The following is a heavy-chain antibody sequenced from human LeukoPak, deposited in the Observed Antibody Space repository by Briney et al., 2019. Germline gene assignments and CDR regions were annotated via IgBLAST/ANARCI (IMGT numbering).Heavy chain of an antibody. J-gene: IGHJ4*02. V-gene: IGHV4-38-2*02. CDR3: ARLSSNGATYFDY. Sequence: SETLSLTCTVSGYSINGGYYWGWIRQPPGKELEWIGKISRSVGTHYNPSLESRVTISIDMSKNQFSLKLNSVTAADTAVYYCARLSSNGATYFDYGGQGTLVTVSS. CDR2: ISRSVGT. D-gene: IGHD6-13*01. CDR1: GYSINGGYY.